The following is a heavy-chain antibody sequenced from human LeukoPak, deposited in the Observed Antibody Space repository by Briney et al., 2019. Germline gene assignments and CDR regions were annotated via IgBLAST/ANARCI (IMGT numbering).Heavy chain of an antibody. CDR1: GYSISSGYY. V-gene: IGHV4-38-2*02. CDR3: ASTERNYDFWSGYSY. J-gene: IGHJ4*02. D-gene: IGHD3-3*01. Sequence: SETLSLTCTVSGYSISSGYYWGWIRQPPGKGLEWIGSIYHSGSTYYNPSLKSRVTISVDTSKNQFSLKLSSVTAADTAVYYCASTERNYDFWSGYSYWGQGTLVTVSS. CDR2: IYHSGST.